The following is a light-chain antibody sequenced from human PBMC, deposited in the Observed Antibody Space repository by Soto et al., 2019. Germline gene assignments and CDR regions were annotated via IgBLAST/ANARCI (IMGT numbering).Light chain of an antibody. Sequence: EIVLTQSPGTLSLSPGERATLSCRASQSVPSNYLAWYQQIPGQAPRLLIYGASRRATGIPDRFSGSGSRTVFTLTFSRLEPEDFAVYYCQHYGSSPEVTFGPGTKVDIK. V-gene: IGKV3-20*01. CDR1: QSVPSNY. CDR3: QHYGSSPEVT. J-gene: IGKJ3*01. CDR2: GAS.